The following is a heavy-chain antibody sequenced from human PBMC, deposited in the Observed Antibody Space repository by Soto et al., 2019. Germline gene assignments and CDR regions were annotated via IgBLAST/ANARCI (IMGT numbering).Heavy chain of an antibody. CDR3: ARHLGGNHYYYGMDV. D-gene: IGHD3-16*01. CDR2: IIPIFGTA. J-gene: IGHJ6*02. CDR1: GGTFSSYA. V-gene: IGHV1-69*12. Sequence: QVQLVQSGAEVKKPGSSVKVSCKASGGTFSSYAISWVRQAPGQGLEWMGGIIPIFGTADYAQKFQGRVTITADDLTSTDYMELSSRRSEDTAVYYCARHLGGNHYYYGMDVWGQGTTVTVSS.